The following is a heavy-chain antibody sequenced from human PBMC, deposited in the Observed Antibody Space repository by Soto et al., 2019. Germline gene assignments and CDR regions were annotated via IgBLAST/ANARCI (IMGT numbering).Heavy chain of an antibody. CDR2: ISAYNGDT. CDR3: AGDQDYSTSGLYWCDL. Sequence: ASVKVSCKASGYTFTSYGITWVRQAPGQDLGWMGWISAYNGDTNYAPRLQGRVTMTTDTSTSTVYMELKNLKSDDTAVYYCAGDQDYSTSGLYWCDLWGPGTLVTVSS. CDR1: GYTFTSYG. D-gene: IGHD6-13*01. V-gene: IGHV1-18*04. J-gene: IGHJ5*02.